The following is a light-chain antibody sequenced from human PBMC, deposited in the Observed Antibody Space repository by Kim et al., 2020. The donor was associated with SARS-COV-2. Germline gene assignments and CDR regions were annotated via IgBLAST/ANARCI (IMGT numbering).Light chain of an antibody. CDR2: DNN. J-gene: IGLJ3*02. CDR3: GTWDSSLSAVV. CDR1: SSNIGNNY. V-gene: IGLV1-51*01. Sequence: QSVLTQPPSVSAAPGQKVSIPCSGGSSNIGNNYVSWYQQFPGTAPKLLIYDNNKRPSGIPARFSGSTSGTSATLGITGLQTGDEADYYCGTWDSSLSAVVFGGGTQLTVL.